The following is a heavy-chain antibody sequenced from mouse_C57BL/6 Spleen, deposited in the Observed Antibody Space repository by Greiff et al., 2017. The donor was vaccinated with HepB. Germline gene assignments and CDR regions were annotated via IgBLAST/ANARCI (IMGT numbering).Heavy chain of an antibody. D-gene: IGHD2-5*01. CDR3: ARERSNFFAY. V-gene: IGHV1-50*01. J-gene: IGHJ3*01. Sequence: VKLQQPGAELVKPGASVKLSCKASGYTFTSYWMQWVKQRPGQGLEWIGEIDPSDSYTNYNQKFKGKATLTVDTSSSTAYMQLSSLTSEDSAVYYCARERSNFFAYWGQGTLVTVSA. CDR1: GYTFTSYW. CDR2: IDPSDSYT.